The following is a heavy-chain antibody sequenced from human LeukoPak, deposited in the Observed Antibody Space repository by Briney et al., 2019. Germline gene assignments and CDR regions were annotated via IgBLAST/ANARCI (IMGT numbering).Heavy chain of an antibody. J-gene: IGHJ5*02. CDR1: GFSFPNSD. CDR3: ASETPESGDQRGGYSWFGP. CDR2: ISYDGSKR. V-gene: IGHV3-30*03. Sequence: PGGSLRLSCLVSGFSFPNSDIYWVRQAPGKGLDWVAFISYDGSKRYYGDAVKGRFIISRDNPRNTVFLQLTSLSSDDTAVYYCASETPESGDQRGGYSWFGPWGQGTLVVVSS. D-gene: IGHD4-17*01.